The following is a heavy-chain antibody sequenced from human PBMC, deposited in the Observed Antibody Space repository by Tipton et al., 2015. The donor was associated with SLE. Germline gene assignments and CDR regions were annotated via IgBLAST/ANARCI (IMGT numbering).Heavy chain of an antibody. Sequence: QSGAEVKKPGASVKVSCKASGYTFTGYYIHWVRQAPGQGLEWMGRINPNSGGTNYAQKFQGRVTMTRDTSISTAYMELTRLRSDDTAVYYCARGGVVVPAATDAFDIWGQGTMVTVYS. CDR3: ARGGVVVPAATDAFDI. CDR2: INPNSGGT. CDR1: GYTFTGYY. J-gene: IGHJ3*02. D-gene: IGHD2-2*01. V-gene: IGHV1-2*06.